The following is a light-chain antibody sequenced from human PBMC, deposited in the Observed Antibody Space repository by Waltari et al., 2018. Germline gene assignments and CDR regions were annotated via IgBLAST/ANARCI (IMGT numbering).Light chain of an antibody. CDR2: AAS. CDR3: QQSYSTPMYT. V-gene: IGKV1-39*01. CDR1: QSISSY. Sequence: DIQMTQSPSSLSASAGHRVTITCRASQSISSYLNWYQQKPGKAPKLLIYAASSLQSGVPSRFSGSGSGTDFTLTISSLQPEDFATYYCQQSYSTPMYTFGQGTKLEIK. J-gene: IGKJ2*01.